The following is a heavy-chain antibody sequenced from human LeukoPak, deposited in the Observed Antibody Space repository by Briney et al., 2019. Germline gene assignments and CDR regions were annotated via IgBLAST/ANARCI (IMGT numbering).Heavy chain of an antibody. Sequence: GASVKVSCKASGYTFTSYVISWVRQAPGQGLEWMGWISAYNGNTKYAQKVLGRVAMTTDTSTSTAYMELRSLRSDDTAVYYCARGGLVVVVAATPSTTPGLLHWLDPWVQGTLVSVSS. V-gene: IGHV1-18*01. CDR2: ISAYNGNT. CDR1: GYTFTSYV. CDR3: ARGGLVVVVAATPSTTPGLLHWLDP. D-gene: IGHD2-15*01. J-gene: IGHJ5*02.